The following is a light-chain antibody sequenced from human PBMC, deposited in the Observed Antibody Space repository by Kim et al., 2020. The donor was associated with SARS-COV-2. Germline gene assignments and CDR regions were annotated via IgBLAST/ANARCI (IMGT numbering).Light chain of an antibody. CDR2: LNSDGSH. CDR1: SGHSSYA. CDR3: QTWGTGTNWV. J-gene: IGLJ3*02. V-gene: IGLV4-69*01. Sequence: QLALTQSPSASASLGASVKLTCTLSSGHSSYAIAWHQQQPEKGPRYLMKLNSDGSHSKGDGIPDRFSGSSSGAERYLTISSLQSEDEADYYCQTWGTGTNWVFGGGTQLTVL.